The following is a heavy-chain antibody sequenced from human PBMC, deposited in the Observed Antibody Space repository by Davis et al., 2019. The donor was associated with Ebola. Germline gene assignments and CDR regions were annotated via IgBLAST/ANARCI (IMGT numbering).Heavy chain of an antibody. J-gene: IGHJ2*01. CDR2: IYYSGST. CDR3: ARDQRYFDL. Sequence: MPSETLSLTCAVYGGSFSGYYWSWIRQHPGKGLEWIGYIYYSGSTYYNPSLKSRVTISVDTSKNQFSLKLSSVTAADTAVYYCARDQRYFDLWGRGTLVTVSS. CDR1: GGSFSGYY. V-gene: IGHV4-31*11.